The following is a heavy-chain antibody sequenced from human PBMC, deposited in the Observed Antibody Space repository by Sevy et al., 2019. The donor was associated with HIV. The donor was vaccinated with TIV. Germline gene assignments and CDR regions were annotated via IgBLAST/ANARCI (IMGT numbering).Heavy chain of an antibody. J-gene: IGHJ4*02. D-gene: IGHD3-16*01. CDR3: TAGDLGRFDY. CDR1: GFTFSGAA. Sequence: GGSLRLSCAASGFTFSGAAMFWVRQASGKGLEWIGRIRSKANNYATVHGASVKGRFIISRDDSKNTTYLQMNSLKIEDTAVYYCTAGDLGRFDYWGRGSLVTVSS. V-gene: IGHV3-73*01. CDR2: IRSKANNYAT.